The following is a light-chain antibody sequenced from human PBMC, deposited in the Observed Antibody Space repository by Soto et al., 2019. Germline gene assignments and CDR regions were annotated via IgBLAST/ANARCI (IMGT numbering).Light chain of an antibody. CDR1: QGVRSY. CDR3: QQSYSTRWT. J-gene: IGKJ1*01. Sequence: IQLTQSPSSVSASLGDGVTIXXRTSQGVRSYLAWYQQKPGQAPKVXIYGASSLQSGVPSRFSGSGSGTDFTLTISSLQPEDFATYYCQQSYSTRWTFGQGTKVDIK. CDR2: GAS. V-gene: IGKV1-39*01.